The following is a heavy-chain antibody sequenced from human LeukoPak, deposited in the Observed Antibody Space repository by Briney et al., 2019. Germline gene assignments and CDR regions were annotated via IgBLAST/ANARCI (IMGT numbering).Heavy chain of an antibody. CDR2: IYGDNGNT. Sequence: ASVKVSCKASGYSFTSYAMNWVRQAPGQRLEWMGWIYGDNGNTKYSQEFQGRVTITRDTSASTAYMELSSLRSEDMAVYYCARGVPGVYYYYYMDVWGEGTTVTVSS. CDR1: GYSFTSYA. CDR3: ARGVPGVYYYYYMDV. D-gene: IGHD2-8*01. V-gene: IGHV1-3*03. J-gene: IGHJ6*03.